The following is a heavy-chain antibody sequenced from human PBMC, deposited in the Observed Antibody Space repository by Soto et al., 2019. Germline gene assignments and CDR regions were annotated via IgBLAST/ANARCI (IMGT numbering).Heavy chain of an antibody. D-gene: IGHD3-22*01. V-gene: IGHV4-39*01. J-gene: IGHJ4*02. Sequence: SETLSLTCTVSGGSISSSSYYWGWIRQPPGKGLEWIGSIYYSGSTYYNPSLKSRVTISVDTSKNQFSLKLSSVTAADTAVYYCARRAVYYDSSFNFDYWGQGTLVTVSS. CDR2: IYYSGST. CDR3: ARRAVYYDSSFNFDY. CDR1: GGSISSSSYY.